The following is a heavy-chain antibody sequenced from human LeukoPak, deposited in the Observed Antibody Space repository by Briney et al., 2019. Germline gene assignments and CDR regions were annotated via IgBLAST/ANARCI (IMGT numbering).Heavy chain of an antibody. V-gene: IGHV3-48*03. Sequence: GGSLRLSCAVFGFNFISYEMNWVRQAPGKGLQWVSYISTSGRTTYYTDSVKGRFTISRDNAKNSLYLQMNSLRGEDTAVYYCAREVAGSGKNGMDVWGHGTTVIVSS. CDR1: GFNFISYE. J-gene: IGHJ6*02. CDR2: ISTSGRTT. CDR3: AREVAGSGKNGMDV. D-gene: IGHD6-13*01.